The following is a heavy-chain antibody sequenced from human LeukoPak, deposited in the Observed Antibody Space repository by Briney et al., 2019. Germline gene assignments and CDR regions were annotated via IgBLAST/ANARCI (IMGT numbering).Heavy chain of an antibody. CDR3: AKAGYYGSGSYYNPGTYYYYGMDV. CDR2: IYSGGST. J-gene: IGHJ6*02. Sequence: GGSLRLSCAVSGFTVSNNYMSWVRQAPGKGLEWVSVIYSGGSTYYADSVKGRFTISRDNSKNTLYLQMSSLRAEDTAVYYCAKAGYYGSGSYYNPGTYYYYGMDVWGQGTTVTVSS. D-gene: IGHD3-10*01. V-gene: IGHV3-66*02. CDR1: GFTVSNNY.